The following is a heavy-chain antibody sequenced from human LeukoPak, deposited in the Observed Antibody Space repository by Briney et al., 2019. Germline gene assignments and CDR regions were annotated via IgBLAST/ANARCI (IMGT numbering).Heavy chain of an antibody. V-gene: IGHV3-20*04. CDR2: INWNGGST. CDR1: GFTFDDYG. Sequence: PGGSLRLSCAASGFTFDDYGMSWVGQAPGKGLEGVSGINWNGGSTGYADSVKGRFTISRDNAKNSLYLQMNSLRAEDTALYYCARVKGDYAGWRAFDIWGQGTMVTVSS. J-gene: IGHJ3*02. CDR3: ARVKGDYAGWRAFDI. D-gene: IGHD4-23*01.